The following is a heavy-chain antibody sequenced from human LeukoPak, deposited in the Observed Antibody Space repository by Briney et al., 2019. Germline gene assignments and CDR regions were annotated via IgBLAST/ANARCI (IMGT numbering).Heavy chain of an antibody. V-gene: IGHV4-30-2*01. D-gene: IGHD2-2*01. CDR2: IYHSGST. CDR3: ARVQPSIVVVPAAILAFDY. Sequence: PSETLSLTCTVSGGSISSGGYYWSWIRQPPGKGLEWIGYIYHSGSTYYNPSLKSRVTISVDRSKNQFSLKLSSVTAADTAVYYCARVQPSIVVVPAAILAFDYWGQGTLVTVSS. CDR1: GGSISSGGYY. J-gene: IGHJ4*02.